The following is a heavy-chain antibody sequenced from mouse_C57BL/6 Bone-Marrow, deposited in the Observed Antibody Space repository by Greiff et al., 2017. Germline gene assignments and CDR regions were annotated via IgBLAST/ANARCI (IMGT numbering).Heavy chain of an antibody. CDR1: GYTFTSYT. V-gene: IGHV1-4*01. CDR3: ARSPTVEAYYFDY. D-gene: IGHD1-1*01. J-gene: IGHJ2*01. Sequence: VQLQQSGAELARPGASVKMSCKASGYTFTSYTMHWVKQRPGQGLEWIGYINPSSGYTKYNQKFKDKATLTADKSSITAYMQLSSLTSEDSAVYYCARSPTVEAYYFDYWGQGTTLTVSS. CDR2: INPSSGYT.